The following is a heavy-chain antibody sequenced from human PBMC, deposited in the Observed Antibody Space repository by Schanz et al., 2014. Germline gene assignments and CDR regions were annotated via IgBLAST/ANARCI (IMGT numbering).Heavy chain of an antibody. Sequence: EVQLVESGGGLVQPGGSLRLSCAASGFTFSDSWMHWVRQAPGKGLVWVSRTSNDGSFTTFADSVKGRFTISRDNAKNTLYLQMNSLRAEDTAVYYCAKGQLLSYYFDYWGQGTLVIVSS. J-gene: IGHJ4*02. CDR3: AKGQLLSYYFDY. CDR1: GFTFSDSW. CDR2: TSNDGSFT. V-gene: IGHV3-74*01. D-gene: IGHD2-21*01.